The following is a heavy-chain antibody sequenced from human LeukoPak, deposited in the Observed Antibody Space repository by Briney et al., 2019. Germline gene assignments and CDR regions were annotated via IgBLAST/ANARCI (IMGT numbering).Heavy chain of an antibody. Sequence: PGGSLRLSCSASGFTFSSYAMHCVRQAPGKGLEYVSAISSNGGLTYYADSVQGRFTISRDSSKNTVYLQMNGLRTQDTAVYYCVKEYSYGFDYWGQGTLVTVSS. V-gene: IGHV3-64D*09. CDR2: ISSNGGLT. J-gene: IGHJ4*02. CDR1: GFTFSSYA. D-gene: IGHD5-18*01. CDR3: VKEYSYGFDY.